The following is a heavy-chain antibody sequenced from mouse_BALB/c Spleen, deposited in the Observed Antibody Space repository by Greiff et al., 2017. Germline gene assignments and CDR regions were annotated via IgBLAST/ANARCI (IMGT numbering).Heavy chain of an antibody. D-gene: IGHD2-1*01. Sequence: VQLQQSGAELVKPGASVKLSCTASGFNIKDTYMHWVKQRPEQGLEWIGRIDPANGNTKYDPKFQGKATITADTSTNTAYLQLSSLTSEDTAVYYCAFYDGNYEEKNYYAMDYWGQGTSVTVSS. V-gene: IGHV14-3*02. J-gene: IGHJ4*01. CDR1: GFNIKDTY. CDR2: IDPANGNT. CDR3: AFYDGNYEEKNYYAMDY.